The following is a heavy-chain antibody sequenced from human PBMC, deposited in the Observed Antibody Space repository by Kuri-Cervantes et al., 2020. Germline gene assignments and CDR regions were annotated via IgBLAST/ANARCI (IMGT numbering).Heavy chain of an antibody. CDR1: GYTFTGYY. CDR3: AREGTTVTTHDAFDI. V-gene: IGHV1-18*04. Sequence: ASVKVSCKASGYTFTGYYMHWVRQAPGQGLEWMGWISAYNGNTNYAQKLQGRVTMTTDTSTSTAYMELRSLRSDDTAVYYCAREGTTVTTHDAFDIWGQGTMVTVSS. D-gene: IGHD4-17*01. CDR2: ISAYNGNT. J-gene: IGHJ3*02.